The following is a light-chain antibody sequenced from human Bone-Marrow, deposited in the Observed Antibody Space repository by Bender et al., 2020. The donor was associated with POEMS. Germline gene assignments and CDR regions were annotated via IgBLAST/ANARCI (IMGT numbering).Light chain of an antibody. J-gene: IGLJ3*02. CDR1: ALANQY. CDR2: KDS. CDR3: QSRGTYWV. V-gene: IGLV3-25*03. Sequence: SYELTQPPSVSVSPGQTARITCSGDALANQYAYWYQQRPGQAPVLVIYKDSERPSGIPVRFSGSSTGTRVTLTISGVQAEDEADYYCQSRGTYWVFGGGTKVTVL.